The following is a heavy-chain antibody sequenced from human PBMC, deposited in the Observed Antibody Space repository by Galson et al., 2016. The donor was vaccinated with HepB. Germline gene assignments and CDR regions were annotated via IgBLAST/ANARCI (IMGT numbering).Heavy chain of an antibody. CDR2: ISGSGDST. D-gene: IGHD7-27*01. Sequence: SLRLSCAASGFTFSSYAMSWVRQTPGKGLEWVSTISGSGDSTYYADSVKGRFTISSDNSKNTLYLQMNSLRAEDTAVYFCAKDRSLTEISYFYYYGMDVWGQGTTVTVSS. V-gene: IGHV3-23*01. CDR1: GFTFSSYA. CDR3: AKDRSLTEISYFYYYGMDV. J-gene: IGHJ6*02.